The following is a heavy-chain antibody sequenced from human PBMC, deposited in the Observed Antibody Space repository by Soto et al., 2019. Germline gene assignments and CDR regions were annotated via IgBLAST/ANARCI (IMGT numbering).Heavy chain of an antibody. Sequence: QVQLVESGGGVVQPGRSLRLSCAASGFTFSTYGMHWVRQAPGKGLEWVAVIWYDGNNKYYADSVKGRFTISRDNSKNPLYLQMNSRRAEDTAVYYCARSNSHWYFDLWGRGNLVTLSS. D-gene: IGHD1-1*01. CDR3: ARSNSHWYFDL. J-gene: IGHJ2*01. V-gene: IGHV3-33*01. CDR1: GFTFSTYG. CDR2: IWYDGNNK.